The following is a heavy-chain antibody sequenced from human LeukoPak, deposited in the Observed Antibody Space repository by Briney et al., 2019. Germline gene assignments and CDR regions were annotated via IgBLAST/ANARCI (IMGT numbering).Heavy chain of an antibody. CDR1: GGSISSSSYY. Sequence: SETPSLTCTVSGGSISSSSYYWGWIRQPPGEGLEWIGSIYYSGSTYYNPSLKSRVTISVDTSKNQFSLKLSSMTAADTAVYYCASLPIAVAGTRFDYWGQGTLVTVSS. D-gene: IGHD6-19*01. J-gene: IGHJ4*02. CDR2: IYYSGST. V-gene: IGHV4-39*01. CDR3: ASLPIAVAGTRFDY.